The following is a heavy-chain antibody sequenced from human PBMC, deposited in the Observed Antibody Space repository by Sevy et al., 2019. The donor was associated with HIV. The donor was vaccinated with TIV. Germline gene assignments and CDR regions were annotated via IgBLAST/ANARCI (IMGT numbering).Heavy chain of an antibody. CDR2: IKSKTDGGTT. CDR1: GFTFSNAW. CDR3: TTDLSWYYSGSGTNRLHRPGRYYMDV. J-gene: IGHJ6*03. V-gene: IGHV3-15*01. Sequence: GGSLRLSCAASGFTFSNAWMSWVRQAPGKGLEWVGRIKSKTDGGTTDYAAPVKGRFTISRDDSKNTLYLQMNSLKTEDTAVYYCTTDLSWYYSGSGTNRLHRPGRYYMDVWGKGITVTVSS. D-gene: IGHD3-10*01.